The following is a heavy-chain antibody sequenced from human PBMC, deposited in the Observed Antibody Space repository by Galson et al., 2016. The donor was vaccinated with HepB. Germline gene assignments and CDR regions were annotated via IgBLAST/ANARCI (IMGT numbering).Heavy chain of an antibody. J-gene: IGHJ4*02. CDR2: ISGNGVGT. V-gene: IGHV3-23*01. Sequence: SLRLSCAASGFTFSSYAMSWIRQAPGKGLEWVSSISGNGVGTYYLASVKGRFTISRDNSKNTLSLQMNSLRAEETALYYCAKDRSDDSYEFDYWGQGTLV. D-gene: IGHD3-16*01. CDR3: AKDRSDDSYEFDY. CDR1: GFTFSSYA.